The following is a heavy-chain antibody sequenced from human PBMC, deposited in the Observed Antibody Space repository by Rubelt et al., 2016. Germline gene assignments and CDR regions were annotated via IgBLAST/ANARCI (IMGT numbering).Heavy chain of an antibody. CDR2: IYYSGST. J-gene: IGHJ4*02. V-gene: IGHV4-39*01. CDR3: ATDSSSGSFDY. CDR1: GGSISSTTYS. Sequence: QLQLQESGPGLVKPSETLSLTCTVSGGSISSTTYSWGWIRQPPGKGLAWIGGIYYSGSTYYNPSPNRWVTMSVYTSRNQFSRRLSSVTAADTAVLYWATDSSSGSFDYWGQGTLVTVSS. D-gene: IGHD6-13*01.